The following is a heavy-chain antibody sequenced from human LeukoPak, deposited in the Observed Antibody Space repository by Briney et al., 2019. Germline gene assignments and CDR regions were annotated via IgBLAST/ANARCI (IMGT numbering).Heavy chain of an antibody. J-gene: IGHJ4*02. CDR2: ISYDGSNK. D-gene: IGHD6-19*01. Sequence: GGSLRLSCAASGFTFSSYGMHWVRQAPGKGLEWVAVISYDGSNKYYADSVKGRFTISRDNSKNTLYLQMNSLRAEDTAVYYCAKAGDGSSGFDYWGQGTLVTVSS. CDR3: AKAGDGSSGFDY. V-gene: IGHV3-30*18. CDR1: GFTFSSYG.